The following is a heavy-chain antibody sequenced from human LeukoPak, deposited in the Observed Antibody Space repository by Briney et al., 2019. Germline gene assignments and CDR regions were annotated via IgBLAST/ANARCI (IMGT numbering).Heavy chain of an antibody. Sequence: GGSLRLSCAASGFTFSSYWMSWVRQAPGKGLEWVANIKQDGSEKYYVDSVKGRFTISRDDAKNSLYLQMNSLRAEDTAVYYCARVYDFWSGYPLPYFDYWGQGTLDTVSS. D-gene: IGHD3-3*01. V-gene: IGHV3-7*01. CDR1: GFTFSSYW. CDR2: IKQDGSEK. CDR3: ARVYDFWSGYPLPYFDY. J-gene: IGHJ4*02.